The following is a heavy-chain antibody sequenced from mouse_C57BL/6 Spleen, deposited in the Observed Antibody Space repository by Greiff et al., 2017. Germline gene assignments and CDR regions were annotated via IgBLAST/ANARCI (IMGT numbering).Heavy chain of an antibody. D-gene: IGHD2-5*01. Sequence: EVKVVESGGGLVKPGGSLKLSCEASGFTFSDYGMHWVRQAPEKGLEWVAYISSGSSTIYYADTVKGRFTISRDNAKHTRFLQMTSLRSEDTAMYYCARAAPIYYSNLSDARYYWGQGTSVTVSS. J-gene: IGHJ4*01. CDR2: ISSGSSTI. V-gene: IGHV5-17*01. CDR3: ARAAPIYYSNLSDARYY. CDR1: GFTFSDYG.